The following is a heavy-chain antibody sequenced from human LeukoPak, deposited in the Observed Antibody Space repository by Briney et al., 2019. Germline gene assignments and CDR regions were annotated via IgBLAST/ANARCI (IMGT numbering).Heavy chain of an antibody. CDR3: AKPKDNSLYCFDY. J-gene: IGHJ4*02. V-gene: IGHV3-23*01. Sequence: PGGSPRLSCAASAFXFRSYAISWVRQAGGKGPEWVSAISGSGGSTYYADSVKGRFTISRDNSKNALYLQMSSLRAEGTAVYYCAKPKDNSLYCFDYWGQGTLVTVSS. CDR1: AFXFRSYA. CDR2: ISGSGGST. D-gene: IGHD1-20*01.